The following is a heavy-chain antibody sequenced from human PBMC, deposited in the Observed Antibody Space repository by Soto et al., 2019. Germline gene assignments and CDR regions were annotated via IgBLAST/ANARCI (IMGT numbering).Heavy chain of an antibody. Sequence: SVQVSCKASAGPFISYTISWVRHAPGQGLEWMGRIIPILGIANYAQKFQGRVTITADKSTSTAYMELSSLSSEDTAVYYCARDRTCITIFGVVIQPNWFEPWGQGTLVTVCS. CDR2: IIPILGIA. J-gene: IGHJ5*02. V-gene: IGHV1-69*04. CDR1: AGPFISYT. CDR3: ARDRTCITIFGVVIQPNWFEP. D-gene: IGHD3-3*01.